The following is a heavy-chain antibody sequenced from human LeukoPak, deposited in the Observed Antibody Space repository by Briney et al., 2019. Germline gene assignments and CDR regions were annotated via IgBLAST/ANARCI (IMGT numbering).Heavy chain of an antibody. D-gene: IGHD6-19*01. CDR3: AREPPEGGWTSPDY. J-gene: IGHJ4*02. V-gene: IGHV3-30*02. CDR1: GFTFSSYG. CDR2: IRYDGSNK. Sequence: GGSLRLSCAASGFTFSSYGMHWVRQAPGKGLEWVAFIRYDGSNKYYADSVKGRFTISRDNSKNTLYLQMNSLRAEDTAVYYCAREPPEGGWTSPDYWGQGTLVTVSS.